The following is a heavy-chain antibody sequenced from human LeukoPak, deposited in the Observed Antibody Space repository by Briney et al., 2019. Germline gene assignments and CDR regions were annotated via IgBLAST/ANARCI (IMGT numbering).Heavy chain of an antibody. CDR3: ARSSFSGSHHFDY. V-gene: IGHV5-51*01. J-gene: IGHJ4*02. CDR1: GYSFTSYW. D-gene: IGHD1-26*01. CDR2: IYPGDSDT. Sequence: GESLKISCKGSGYSFTSYWIGWVRQIPGKGLEWMVIIYPGDSDTRYSPSCQGHVTISADKSISNAYLQWSSLKASDTAMYYCARSSFSGSHHFDYWGQGTLVTVSS.